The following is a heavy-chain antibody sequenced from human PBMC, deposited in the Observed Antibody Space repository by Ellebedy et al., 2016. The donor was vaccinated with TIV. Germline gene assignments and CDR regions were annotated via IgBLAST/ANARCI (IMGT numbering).Heavy chain of an antibody. CDR2: LTASGDST. J-gene: IGHJ4*02. D-gene: IGHD2-21*02. V-gene: IGHV3-23*01. CDR3: VVTGWRGGTIVPFTY. Sequence: GESLKISCTVSGLTFSSHGMSWVRQAPGKGLAWVSGLTASGDSTYYADSVKGRFTISRDNSKNTLYLQMNSLRVEDTAVYYGVVTGWRGGTIVPFTYWGQGSLVTVSS. CDR1: GLTFSSHG.